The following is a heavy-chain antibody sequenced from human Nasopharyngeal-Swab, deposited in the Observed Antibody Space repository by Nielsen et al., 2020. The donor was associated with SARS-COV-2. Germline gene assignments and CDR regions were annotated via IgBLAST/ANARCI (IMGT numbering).Heavy chain of an antibody. D-gene: IGHD3-10*01. CDR2: INHSGST. CDR1: GGSFSGSY. V-gene: IGHV4-34*01. J-gene: IGHJ3*02. CDR3: ARGPALVIRKTLSSGFDI. Sequence: SQTLSLTGAVFGGSFSGSYWSWIRQPPGRGLEWIGEINHSGSTMYIPSLKSRVTISVDTSKNQFSLNLTSVTAADTAMYYCARGPALVIRKTLSSGFDIWGQGTMVTVSS.